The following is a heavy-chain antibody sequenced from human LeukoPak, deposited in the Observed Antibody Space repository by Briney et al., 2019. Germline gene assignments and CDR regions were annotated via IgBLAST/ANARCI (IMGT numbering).Heavy chain of an antibody. CDR3: AKAHYDFWSGYYGPYFDY. J-gene: IGHJ4*02. D-gene: IGHD3-3*01. CDR1: GFMFSNYA. Sequence: GGSLRLSCAASGFMFSNYAMTWVRQAPGKGLESSSVISGSGDATNYADSVKGRFTISRDNSKDTLYLQMNSLRAEDTAVYYCAKAHYDFWSGYYGPYFDYWGQGTLVTVSS. CDR2: ISGSGDAT. V-gene: IGHV3-23*01.